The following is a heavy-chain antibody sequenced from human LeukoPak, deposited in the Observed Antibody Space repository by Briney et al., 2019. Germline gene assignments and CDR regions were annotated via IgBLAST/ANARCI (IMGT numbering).Heavy chain of an antibody. Sequence: SETLSLTCTVSGGSISSSDYYWGWIRQPPGKGLEWIGSIYYSGSTYYNPSLKSRVTISVDTSKNQFSLKLSSVTAADTAVYYCARRGSQWLAPDYYYGMDVWGQGTTVTVSS. D-gene: IGHD6-19*01. J-gene: IGHJ6*02. V-gene: IGHV4-39*07. CDR3: ARRGSQWLAPDYYYGMDV. CDR2: IYYSGST. CDR1: GGSISSSDYY.